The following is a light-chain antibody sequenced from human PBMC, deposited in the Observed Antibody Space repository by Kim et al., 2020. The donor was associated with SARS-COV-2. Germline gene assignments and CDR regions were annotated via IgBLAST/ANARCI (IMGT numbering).Light chain of an antibody. V-gene: IGLV1-51*01. CDR1: SSNIGNNN. CDR3: GTWDSSLSAAV. Sequence: GQKVTISCSGSSSNIGNNNVSWYQQLPGTAPKLLIYDNNKRPSGIPDRFSGSKSGTSATLGITGLQTGDEADYYCGTWDSSLSAAVFGGGTQLTVL. J-gene: IGLJ2*01. CDR2: DNN.